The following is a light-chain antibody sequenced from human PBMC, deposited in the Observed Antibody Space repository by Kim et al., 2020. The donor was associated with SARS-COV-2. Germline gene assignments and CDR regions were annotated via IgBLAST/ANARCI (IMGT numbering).Light chain of an antibody. Sequence: SFTISGTGTSIDVGGYNYVSWYQQHLGKAPKLMIYDVSNRPSGVSNRFSGSKSGNTASLTISGLQAEDEADYYCSSYTSSSTPVVFGGGTQLTVL. V-gene: IGLV2-14*03. CDR3: SSYTSSSTPVV. J-gene: IGLJ2*01. CDR2: DVS. CDR1: SIDVGGYNY.